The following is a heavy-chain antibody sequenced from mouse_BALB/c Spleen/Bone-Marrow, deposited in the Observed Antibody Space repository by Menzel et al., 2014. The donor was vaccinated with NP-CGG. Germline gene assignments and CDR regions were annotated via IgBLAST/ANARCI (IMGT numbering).Heavy chain of an antibody. D-gene: IGHD1-1*02. CDR3: TIISFLLLSLALYY. CDR2: INHSTGFN. V-gene: IGHV1-4*01. CDR1: GYTFTTYT. J-gene: IGHJ4*01. Sequence: LEESGAELARPGASVKMSCKASGYTFTTYTMHWVQQRNGKGMEWVGYINHSTGFNNHNQIFKHKSTLSEDKSSXTSYIQLINLTSYYSSFYYYTIISFLLLSLALYYLVQGTSVTVSS.